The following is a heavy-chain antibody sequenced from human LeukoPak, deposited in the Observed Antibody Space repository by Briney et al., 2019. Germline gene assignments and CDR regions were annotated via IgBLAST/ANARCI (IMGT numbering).Heavy chain of an antibody. Sequence: PSETLSLTCTVSGASISSYYWSWIRQPPGKGLEWIGYIYYRGSTNYNPSLKSRVTLSVDTSKNQFSLKLSSVTAADTAVYYCARGPTANYWGQGTLVTVSS. J-gene: IGHJ4*02. CDR1: GASISSYY. V-gene: IGHV4-59*12. CDR2: IYYRGST. CDR3: ARGPTANY.